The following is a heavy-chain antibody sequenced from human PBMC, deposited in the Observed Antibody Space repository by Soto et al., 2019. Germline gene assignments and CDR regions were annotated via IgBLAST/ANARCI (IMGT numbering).Heavy chain of an antibody. J-gene: IGHJ4*02. CDR2: ISGSGGST. Sequence: GGSLRLSCAASGFTFSSYAMSWVRQAPGKGLEWVSAISGSGGSTCYADSVKGRFTISRDNSKNTLYLQMNSLRAEDTAVYYCAKGGSHYYDLIAIGSPRYWGQGTLVTVSS. D-gene: IGHD3-22*01. CDR3: AKGGSHYYDLIAIGSPRY. V-gene: IGHV3-23*01. CDR1: GFTFSSYA.